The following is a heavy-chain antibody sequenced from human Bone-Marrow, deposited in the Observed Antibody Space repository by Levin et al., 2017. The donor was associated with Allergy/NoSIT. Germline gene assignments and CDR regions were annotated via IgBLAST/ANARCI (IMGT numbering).Heavy chain of an antibody. Sequence: GGSLRLSCAASGFTFSSYAMHWVRQAPGKGLEWVAVISYDGSNKYYADSVKGRFTISRDNSKNTLYLQMNSLRAEDTAVYYCARGRTTFFDYWGQGTLVTVSS. CDR2: ISYDGSNK. CDR1: GFTFSSYA. J-gene: IGHJ4*02. V-gene: IGHV3-30-3*01. CDR3: ARGRTTFFDY. D-gene: IGHD1-1*01.